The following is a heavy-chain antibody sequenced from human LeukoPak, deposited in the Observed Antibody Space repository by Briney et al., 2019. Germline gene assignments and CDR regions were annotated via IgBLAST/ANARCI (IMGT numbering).Heavy chain of an antibody. CDR1: GYTFTGYY. Sequence: GASVKVSCKASGYTFTGYYMHWVRQAPGQGLEWMGWINPNSGGTNYAQKFQGRVTMTRDTSISTAYMELSRLRSDDTAVYYCARGGPFFSSSSSKEYYFDYWGQGTLVTVSS. D-gene: IGHD6-6*01. V-gene: IGHV1-2*02. CDR2: INPNSGGT. CDR3: ARGGPFFSSSSSKEYYFDY. J-gene: IGHJ4*02.